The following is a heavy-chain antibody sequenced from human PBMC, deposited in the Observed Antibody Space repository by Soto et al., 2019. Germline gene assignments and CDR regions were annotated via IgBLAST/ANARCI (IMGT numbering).Heavy chain of an antibody. CDR3: ARDLGYDYVWGSYRHQQFYYSGMDV. Sequence: PSQTLSLTCAISGDSVSSNSAAWNWIRQSPSRGLEWLGRTYYRSKWYNDYAVSVKSRITINPDTSKNQFSLQLNSVTPEDTAVYYCARDLGYDYVWGSYRHQQFYYSGMDVWGQGTTVTVYS. J-gene: IGHJ6*02. CDR2: TYYRSKWYN. V-gene: IGHV6-1*01. D-gene: IGHD3-16*02. CDR1: GDSVSSNSAA.